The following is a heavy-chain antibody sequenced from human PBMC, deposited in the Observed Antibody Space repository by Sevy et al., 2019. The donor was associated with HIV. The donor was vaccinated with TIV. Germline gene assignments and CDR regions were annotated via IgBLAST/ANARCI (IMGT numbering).Heavy chain of an antibody. CDR1: GFTFSDYG. V-gene: IGHV3-30*02. J-gene: IGHJ6*02. CDR2: IWNDGSNE. Sequence: GGSLRLSCAASGFTFSDYGMQWVRQAPGKGLEWVAVIWNDGSNEYYADSVKGRFTISRDNSKNTLYLQMNSLRAEDTAVYYCAKEGSYRALDYYGMDVWGQGTTVTVSS. D-gene: IGHD1-26*01. CDR3: AKEGSYRALDYYGMDV.